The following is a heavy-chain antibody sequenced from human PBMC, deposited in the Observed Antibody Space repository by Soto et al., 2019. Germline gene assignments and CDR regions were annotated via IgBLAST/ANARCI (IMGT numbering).Heavy chain of an antibody. D-gene: IGHD3-3*01. V-gene: IGHV3-9*01. Sequence: GGSLRLSCAASGFTFDDYAMHWVRQAPGKGLEWVSGISWNSGSIGYADSVKGRFTISRDNSKNTLYLQMNSLRAEDTAVYYCAKERGITIFGVVINYGMDVWGQGTTVTVSS. CDR2: ISWNSGSI. J-gene: IGHJ6*02. CDR3: AKERGITIFGVVINYGMDV. CDR1: GFTFDDYA.